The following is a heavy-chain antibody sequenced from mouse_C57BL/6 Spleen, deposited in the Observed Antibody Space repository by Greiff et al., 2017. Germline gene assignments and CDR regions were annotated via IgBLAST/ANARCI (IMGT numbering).Heavy chain of an antibody. CDR2: INPGSGGT. V-gene: IGHV1-54*01. Sequence: QVQLKQSGAELVRPGTSVKVSCKASGYAFTNYLIEWVKQRPGQGLEWSGVINPGSGGTNYNEKFKGKATLTADKSSSTAYMQLSRLTSEDSAVYFGARGAGNGSGGQGPPLTVSS. D-gene: IGHD2-1*01. CDR3: ARGAGNGS. J-gene: IGHJ2*01. CDR1: GYAFTNYL.